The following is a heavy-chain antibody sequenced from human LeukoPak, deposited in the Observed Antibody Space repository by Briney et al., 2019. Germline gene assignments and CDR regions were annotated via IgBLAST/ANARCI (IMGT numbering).Heavy chain of an antibody. Sequence: GGSLRLSCAASGFTFSSYAMSWVRQAPGKGLEWVSGISGSGGSTYYADSVKGRFTISKDTSKNTLYLQINSLRVEDTAVYYCIVFGDSNHWGQGTLVTVSS. D-gene: IGHD4-17*01. CDR2: ISGSGGST. CDR3: IVFGDSNH. V-gene: IGHV3-23*01. J-gene: IGHJ5*02. CDR1: GFTFSSYA.